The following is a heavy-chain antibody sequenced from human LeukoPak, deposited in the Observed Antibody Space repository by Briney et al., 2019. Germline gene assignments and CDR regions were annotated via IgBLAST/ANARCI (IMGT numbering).Heavy chain of an antibody. CDR3: ARHRLPIYSSSWDY. Sequence: SETLSLTCAVYGGSFSGYYWSWVRQPLGKGLEWIGEINHSGSTNYNPSLKSRVTISVDTSKNQFSLKLSSVTAADTAVYYCARHRLPIYSSSWDYWGQGTLVTVSS. D-gene: IGHD6-13*01. CDR2: INHSGST. J-gene: IGHJ4*02. CDR1: GGSFSGYY. V-gene: IGHV4-34*01.